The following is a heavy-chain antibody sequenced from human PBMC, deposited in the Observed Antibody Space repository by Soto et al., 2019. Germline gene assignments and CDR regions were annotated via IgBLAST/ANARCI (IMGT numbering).Heavy chain of an antibody. CDR1: GFTFSSYG. J-gene: IGHJ4*02. Sequence: QVQLVESGGGVVQPGRSLRLSCAASGFTFSSYGMHWVRQAPGKGLEWVAVIWYDGSNKYYADSVKGRFTISRDNSKNTLYLQMNSLRAEDTAVYYCAREDHLFDSCGQGTLVTVSS. CDR2: IWYDGSNK. V-gene: IGHV3-33*01. CDR3: AREDHLFDS.